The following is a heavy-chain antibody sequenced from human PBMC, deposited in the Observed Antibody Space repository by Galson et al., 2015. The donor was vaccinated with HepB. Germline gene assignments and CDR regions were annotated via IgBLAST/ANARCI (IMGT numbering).Heavy chain of an antibody. J-gene: IGHJ4*02. Sequence: SLRLSCAASGFSFSSYWMSWVRQAPGKGLECVASIKTDGSAKQYVDSVKGRFTISRDNARSSLFLQMNSLRGEDTAVYHCARDWAPASLWGQGTLVTVSS. CDR1: GFSFSSYW. D-gene: IGHD3-16*01. CDR3: ARDWAPASL. V-gene: IGHV3-7*01. CDR2: IKTDGSAK.